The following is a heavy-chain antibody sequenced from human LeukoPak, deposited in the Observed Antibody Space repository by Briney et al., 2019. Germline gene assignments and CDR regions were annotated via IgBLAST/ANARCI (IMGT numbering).Heavy chain of an antibody. Sequence: SETLSLTCTVSGGSISSYYWSWIRQPPGKGLEWIGYVYYSGSTNYNPSLKSRLTISLDTSKNQFSLKLSSVTAADTAMYYCARQVYWSGYFVFDSWGQGTLVTVSS. J-gene: IGHJ4*02. V-gene: IGHV4-59*08. CDR2: VYYSGST. CDR1: GGSISSYY. CDR3: ARQVYWSGYFVFDS. D-gene: IGHD3-3*01.